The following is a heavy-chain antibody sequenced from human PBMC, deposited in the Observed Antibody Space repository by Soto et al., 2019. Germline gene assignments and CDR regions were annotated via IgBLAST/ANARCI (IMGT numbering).Heavy chain of an antibody. CDR1: GGTFSLHA. CDR3: ASARSAQYFDS. CDR2: ISPTFGTA. J-gene: IGHJ4*02. V-gene: IGHV1-69*06. Sequence: ASVKVSCKASGGTFSLHAIAWVRQAPGQGLEWMGGISPTFGTATYAPKFQGRVAISADRSSNTAYMELSSLRSQDTAVYYCASARSAQYFDSWGQGTVVTVSS. D-gene: IGHD1-26*01.